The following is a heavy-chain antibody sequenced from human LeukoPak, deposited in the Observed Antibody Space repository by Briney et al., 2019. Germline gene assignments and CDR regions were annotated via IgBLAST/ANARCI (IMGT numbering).Heavy chain of an antibody. CDR1: GYSFTTYY. D-gene: IGHD6-19*01. CDR2: IKPSGSST. V-gene: IGHV1-46*01. Sequence: ASVKVSCKASGYSFTTYYMHWVRQAPGQGLEWMGIIKPSGSSTSYAQKFQDRVTMTRDTSTSTVYMELSSLRSEDTAVYHCARVHDSDWYFDYWGQGTLVTVSS. J-gene: IGHJ4*02. CDR3: ARVHDSDWYFDY.